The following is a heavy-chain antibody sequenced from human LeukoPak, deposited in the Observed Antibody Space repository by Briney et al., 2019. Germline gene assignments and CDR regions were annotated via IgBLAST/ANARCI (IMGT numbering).Heavy chain of an antibody. CDR2: VGSGGTR. Sequence: GGSLRLSCAASGFNFNIYTMSWVRQAQGKGLEWISAVGSGGTRYYADSVKGRFTISRDNSANTVSLQMDSLRADDTAMYYCAKMRGLPREAYHFDRWGQGTLVAVSS. CDR1: GFNFNIYT. D-gene: IGHD1-26*01. J-gene: IGHJ4*02. V-gene: IGHV3-23*01. CDR3: AKMRGLPREAYHFDR.